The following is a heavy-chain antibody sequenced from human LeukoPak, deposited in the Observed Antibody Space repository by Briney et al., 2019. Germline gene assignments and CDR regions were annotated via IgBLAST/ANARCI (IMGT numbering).Heavy chain of an antibody. Sequence: SETLSLTCSVSGGSISSISYYCGWIRQPPGKGLEWIGNIYSSGSTYNNPSLKSRVIISVDTSKNQFSLKLTSVTAAETAVYYCARQGVVGATGFDYWGQGTLVTVSS. CDR3: ARQGVVGATGFDY. CDR2: IYSSGST. D-gene: IGHD1-26*01. J-gene: IGHJ4*02. CDR1: GGSISSISYY. V-gene: IGHV4-39*01.